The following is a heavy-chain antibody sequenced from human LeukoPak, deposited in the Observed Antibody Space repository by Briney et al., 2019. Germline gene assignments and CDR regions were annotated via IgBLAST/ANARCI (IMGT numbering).Heavy chain of an antibody. CDR3: AKDIVVVPAAGDYFDY. V-gene: IGHV3-23*01. CDR1: GFTFSSHA. CDR2: ISGSTGSI. Sequence: GRSLRLSCAASGFTFSSHAMSWVRQAPGKGLEWVSVISGSTGSIYYADSVKGRFTISRDNSKNTLYLQMTSLRAEDTAVYYCAKDIVVVPAAGDYFDYWGQGALVTVSS. D-gene: IGHD2-2*01. J-gene: IGHJ4*02.